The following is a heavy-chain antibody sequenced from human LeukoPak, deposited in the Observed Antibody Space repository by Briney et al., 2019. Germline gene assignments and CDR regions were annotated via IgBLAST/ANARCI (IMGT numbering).Heavy chain of an antibody. CDR1: GFTFSRYW. J-gene: IGHJ4*02. D-gene: IGHD6-19*01. CDR2: IWYDGSNK. V-gene: IGHV3-33*08. Sequence: GGSLRLSCAASGFTFSRYWMTWVRQAPGKGLEWVAVIWYDGSNKYYADSAKGRFTISRVNSKNTLYLQMNSLRAEDTAVYYCARDVEYSSGWYGTGYFDYWGQGTLVTVSS. CDR3: ARDVEYSSGWYGTGYFDY.